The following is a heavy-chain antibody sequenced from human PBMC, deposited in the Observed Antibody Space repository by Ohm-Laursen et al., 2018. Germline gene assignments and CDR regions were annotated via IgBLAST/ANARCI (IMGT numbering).Heavy chain of an antibody. V-gene: IGHV3-23*01. Sequence: SLRLSCTAPGFTFSSYSMSWVRQAPGKGLEWVSTISGSGGTTYDADSVKGRFTISRDNSKNTLYLQMNSLRGEDTAVYYCAKRAEAGERYFQHWGQGTLVTVSS. CDR1: GFTFSSYS. D-gene: IGHD4-17*01. CDR3: AKRAEAGERYFQH. CDR2: ISGSGGTT. J-gene: IGHJ1*01.